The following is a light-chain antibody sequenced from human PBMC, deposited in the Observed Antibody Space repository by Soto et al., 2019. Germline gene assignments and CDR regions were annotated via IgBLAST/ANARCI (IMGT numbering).Light chain of an antibody. CDR1: QSLNSNF. Sequence: EIVLTQSPGTLSLTPDESATLSCRASQSLNSNFLAWYQQKPGQAPRLLVYAASSRATGIPDRFSVSASGTVFTLTISRLEPEDFAVYYCQQYVTSPPRYTFGQGTKLEIK. J-gene: IGKJ2*01. V-gene: IGKV3-20*01. CDR2: AAS. CDR3: QQYVTSPPRYT.